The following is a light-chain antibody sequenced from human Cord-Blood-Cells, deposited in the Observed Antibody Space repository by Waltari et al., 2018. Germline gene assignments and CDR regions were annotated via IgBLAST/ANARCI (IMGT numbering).Light chain of an antibody. Sequence: QSALTQPASVSGSPGQSITISCTGTSSDAGRYNLVSWYQQHPGKAPKLMIYEGSKRPSGVSNRFSGSKSGNTASLTISGLQAEDEAYYYCCSYAGSSTYVFGTGTKVTVL. CDR2: EGS. V-gene: IGLV2-23*01. J-gene: IGLJ1*01. CDR3: CSYAGSSTYV. CDR1: SSDAGRYNL.